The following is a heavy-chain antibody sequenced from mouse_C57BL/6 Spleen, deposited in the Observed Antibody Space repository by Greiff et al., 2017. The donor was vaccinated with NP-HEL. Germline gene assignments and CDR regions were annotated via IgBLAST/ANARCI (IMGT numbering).Heavy chain of an antibody. J-gene: IGHJ2*01. Sequence: QVQLKQPGAELVMPGASVKLSCKASGYTFTSYWMHWVKQRPGQGLEWIGEIDPSDSYTNYNQKFKGKSTLTVDKSSSTAYMQLSSLTSEDSAVYYCARSGDYEDWGQGTTLTVSS. V-gene: IGHV1-69*01. CDR3: ARSGDYED. CDR1: GYTFTSYW. D-gene: IGHD2-4*01. CDR2: IDPSDSYT.